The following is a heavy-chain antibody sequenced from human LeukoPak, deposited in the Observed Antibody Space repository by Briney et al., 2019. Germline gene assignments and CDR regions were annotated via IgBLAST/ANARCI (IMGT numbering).Heavy chain of an antibody. CDR2: IKSKTDGGTT. J-gene: IGHJ4*02. V-gene: IGHV3-15*01. D-gene: IGHD4-23*01. CDR3: TTAGWELYYFDY. Sequence: GGCLRLSCAASGFTFSNAWMSWVRQAPGKGLEWVGRIKSKTDGGTTDYAAPVKGRFTISRDDSKNTLYLQMNSLKTEDTAVYYCTTAGWELYYFDYWGQGTLVTVSS. CDR1: GFTFSNAW.